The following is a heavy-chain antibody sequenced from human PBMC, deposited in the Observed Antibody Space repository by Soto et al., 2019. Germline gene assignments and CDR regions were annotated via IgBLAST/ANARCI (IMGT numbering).Heavy chain of an antibody. J-gene: IGHJ6*02. D-gene: IGHD2-15*01. Sequence: QVQLVESGGGVVQPGRSLRLSCAASGFTFSSYAMHWVQAPGKGLEWVAVISYDGSKKYYADSVKGRFTISRDNSKNTLYVQMNSLRAEDTAVYYCVREVVAPDDYYYGMDVWGQGTTVTVSS. V-gene: IGHV3-30-3*01. CDR2: ISYDGSKK. CDR3: VREVVAPDDYYYGMDV. CDR1: GFTFSSYA.